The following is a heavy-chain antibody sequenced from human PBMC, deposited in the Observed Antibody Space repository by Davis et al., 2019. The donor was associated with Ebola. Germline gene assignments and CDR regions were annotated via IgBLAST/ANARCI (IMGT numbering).Heavy chain of an antibody. Sequence: GESLKISCAASGFTFDDYAMHWVRQAPGKGLEWVSLISGDGGSTYYADSVKGRFTISRDNSKNSLYLQMNSLRTEDTALYYCAKEIAVAGSYRFDPWGQGTLVTVSS. CDR1: GFTFDDYA. V-gene: IGHV3-43*02. CDR2: ISGDGGST. CDR3: AKEIAVAGSYRFDP. J-gene: IGHJ5*02. D-gene: IGHD6-19*01.